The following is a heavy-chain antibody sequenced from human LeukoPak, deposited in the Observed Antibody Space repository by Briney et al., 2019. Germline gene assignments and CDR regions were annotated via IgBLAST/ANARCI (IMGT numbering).Heavy chain of an antibody. D-gene: IGHD6-13*01. CDR3: ARTEPLAAAGNWFDP. CDR1: GGSISSYY. Sequence: SETLSLTYTVSGGSISSYYWSWIRQPPGKGLEWIGYIYYSGSTNYNPSLKSRVTISVDTSKNQFSLKLSSVTAADTAVYYCARTEPLAAAGNWFDPWGQGTLVTVSS. CDR2: IYYSGST. J-gene: IGHJ5*02. V-gene: IGHV4-59*08.